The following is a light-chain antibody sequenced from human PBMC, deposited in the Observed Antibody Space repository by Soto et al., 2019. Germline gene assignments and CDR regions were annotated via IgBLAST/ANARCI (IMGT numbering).Light chain of an antibody. V-gene: IGKV3-20*01. CDR2: GAS. CDR3: QRIT. J-gene: IGKJ4*01. CDR1: QSVSSSY. Sequence: EIVLTQSPGTLSLSPGERATLSCRASQSVSSSYLAWYQQKPGQAPRLLIYGASSRATGIPDRFSGSGSGTDFTLTISRLEPEQFAVYYCQRITFGGGTKVEIK.